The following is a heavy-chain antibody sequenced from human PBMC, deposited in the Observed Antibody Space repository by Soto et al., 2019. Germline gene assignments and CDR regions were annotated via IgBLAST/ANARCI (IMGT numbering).Heavy chain of an antibody. V-gene: IGHV1-18*01. CDR3: ARDVRLPWGEEYSSSHDYYDY. CDR2: ISAYNGNT. Sequence: ASVKVSCKASGYSFTSYGISWVRQAPGQGLEWMGWISAYNGNTNYAQKLQGRVTMTTDTSTSTAYMELRSLRSDDTAVYYCARDVRLPWGEEYSSSHDYYDYWGQGTLVTVSS. J-gene: IGHJ4*02. CDR1: GYSFTSYG. D-gene: IGHD6-6*01.